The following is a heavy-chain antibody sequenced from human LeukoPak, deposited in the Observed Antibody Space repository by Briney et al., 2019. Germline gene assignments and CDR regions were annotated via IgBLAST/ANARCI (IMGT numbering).Heavy chain of an antibody. D-gene: IGHD3-10*02. CDR2: ISSSSSYI. Sequence: PGGSLRLSCAASGFTFSSYSMNWVRQAPGKGLEWVSSISSSSSYIYYGDSVKGRFTISRDNAKNSLYLQMNSLRAEDTAVYYCAGLGITMIGGVWGKGTTVTISS. V-gene: IGHV3-21*01. CDR1: GFTFSSYS. J-gene: IGHJ6*03. CDR3: AGLGITMIGGV.